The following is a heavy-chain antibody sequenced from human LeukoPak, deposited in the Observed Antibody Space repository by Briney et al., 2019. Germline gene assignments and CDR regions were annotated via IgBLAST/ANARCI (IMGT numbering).Heavy chain of an antibody. CDR3: ARGADSGYSSDN. Sequence: PGGSLRLSCAASGFTFSSHGMSWVRQAPGKGLEWVSAISGSGGSTYYADSVKGRFTISRDNSKNTLYLQMNSLRAEDTAVYYCARGADSGYSSDNWGQGTLVSVSS. D-gene: IGHD3-9*01. J-gene: IGHJ4*02. V-gene: IGHV3-23*01. CDR2: ISGSGGST. CDR1: GFTFSSHG.